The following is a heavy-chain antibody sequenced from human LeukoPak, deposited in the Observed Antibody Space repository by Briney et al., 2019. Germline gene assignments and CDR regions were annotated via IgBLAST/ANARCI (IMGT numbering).Heavy chain of an antibody. J-gene: IGHJ6*02. Sequence: PGGSLRLSCAASGFTFSSYTMTWARQTPGKGLEWVSGISGSGAITDYVDSVKGRFTISRDNSKNTVYLQMHSLRPEDTAVYYCAKIIAVTESYWYGMDVWGQGTTVTVFS. CDR2: ISGSGAIT. D-gene: IGHD4-17*01. CDR3: AKIIAVTESYWYGMDV. CDR1: GFTFSSYT. V-gene: IGHV3-23*01.